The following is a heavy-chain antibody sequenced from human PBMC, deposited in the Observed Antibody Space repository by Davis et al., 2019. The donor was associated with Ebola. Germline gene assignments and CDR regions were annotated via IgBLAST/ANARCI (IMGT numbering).Heavy chain of an antibody. Sequence: SETLSLTCTVSGGSISSYYWSWIRQPPGKGLEWIGYIYYSGSTNYNPSLKSLVTISVDTSKNQFSLKLSSVTAADTAVYYCARLYDPYGMDVWGQGTTVTVSS. V-gene: IGHV4-59*08. CDR2: IYYSGST. CDR3: ARLYDPYGMDV. CDR1: GGSISSYY. D-gene: IGHD3-3*01. J-gene: IGHJ6*02.